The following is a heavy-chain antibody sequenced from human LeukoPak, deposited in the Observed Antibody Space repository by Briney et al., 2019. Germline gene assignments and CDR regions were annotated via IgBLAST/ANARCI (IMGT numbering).Heavy chain of an antibody. J-gene: IGHJ6*03. CDR3: TTRSFTIFGVTYYYMDV. D-gene: IGHD3-3*01. CDR1: GFTFSNAW. Sequence: PGGSLRLSCAASGFTFSNAWMSWVRQAPGKGLEWVGRIKSKTDGGTTDYAAPVKGRFTISRDDSKNTLYLQMNSLKTEDTAVYYCTTRSFTIFGVTYYYMDVWGKGTTVTVSS. V-gene: IGHV3-15*01. CDR2: IKSKTDGGTT.